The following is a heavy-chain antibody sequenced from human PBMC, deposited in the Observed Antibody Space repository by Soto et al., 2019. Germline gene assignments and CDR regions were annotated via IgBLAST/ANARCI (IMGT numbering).Heavy chain of an antibody. CDR3: AQLGALEWLHP. CDR2: IFYTGST. Sequence: SETLSLTCTVSGGSISRYFWSWIRQSPGKGLEWIGYIFYTGSTTYNPSLKSRVTISIDTSKNQFSLKLSSLTAADTAVYYCAQLGALEWLHPWGEESQDSFSS. V-gene: IGHV4-59*01. D-gene: IGHD3-16*01. J-gene: IGHJ5*02. CDR1: GGSISRYF.